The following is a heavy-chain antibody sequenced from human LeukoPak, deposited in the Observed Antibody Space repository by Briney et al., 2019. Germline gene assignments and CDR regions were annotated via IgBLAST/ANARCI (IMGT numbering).Heavy chain of an antibody. Sequence: SETLSLTCTVSGYSISSGYYWGWIRQPPGKGLEWIGSIYHSGRTYYNPSLKSRVTISVDTSKNQFSLKLSSVTAADTAVYYCARLVVRGVNGYWGQGTLVTVSS. V-gene: IGHV4-38-2*02. J-gene: IGHJ4*02. CDR1: GYSISSGYY. D-gene: IGHD3-10*01. CDR2: IYHSGRT. CDR3: ARLVVRGVNGY.